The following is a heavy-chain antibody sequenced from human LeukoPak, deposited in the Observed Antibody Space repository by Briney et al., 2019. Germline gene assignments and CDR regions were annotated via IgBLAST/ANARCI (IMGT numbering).Heavy chain of an antibody. J-gene: IGHJ4*02. V-gene: IGHV4-59*01. D-gene: IGHD6-13*01. CDR1: GGSISSYY. CDR2: IYYSGST. Sequence: SETLSLTCTVSGGSISSYYWSWIRQPPGKGLEWIGYIYYSGSTNYNPSLKSRVTISVDTSKNQFSLKLSSVTAADTAVYYCARTIAAAATDPGYFDYWSQGTLVTVSS. CDR3: ARTIAAAATDPGYFDY.